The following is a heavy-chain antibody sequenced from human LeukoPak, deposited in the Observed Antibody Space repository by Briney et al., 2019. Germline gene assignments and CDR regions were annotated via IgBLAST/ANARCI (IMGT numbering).Heavy chain of an antibody. V-gene: IGHV1-69*04. J-gene: IGHJ6*02. CDR1: GGTFSSYA. Sequence: ASVKVSCKASGGTFSSYAISWVRQAPGQGLEWMGRIIPILGIANYAQKFQGRVTITADKSTSTAYMELSSLRSEDTAVYYCARRELGYCSGGSCYSGGYYYGVDVWGQGTTVTVSS. D-gene: IGHD2-15*01. CDR3: ARRELGYCSGGSCYSGGYYYGVDV. CDR2: IIPILGIA.